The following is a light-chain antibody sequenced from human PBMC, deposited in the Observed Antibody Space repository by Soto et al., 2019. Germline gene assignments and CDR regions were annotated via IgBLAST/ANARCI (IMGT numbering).Light chain of an antibody. V-gene: IGKV3-15*01. CDR1: HRVSSY. CDR2: ATA. CDR3: QQYNHWPLT. J-gene: IGKJ4*01. Sequence: EIAMTQSPATQSVSPGERASLSCRASHRVSSYLAWYQRKPGRVPRLLLYATATGATGCPARFSGRGSRTEFTLPIGTLQSEDFRVYCCQQYNHWPLTFGAGTKVDI.